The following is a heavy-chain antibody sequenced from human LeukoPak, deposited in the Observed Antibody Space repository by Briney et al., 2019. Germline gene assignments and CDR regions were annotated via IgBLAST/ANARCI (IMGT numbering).Heavy chain of an antibody. D-gene: IGHD4-17*01. CDR3: ARDAENYGDYGFNWFDP. CDR2: ISSSSSYI. Sequence: PGGSLRLSCAASGFTFSNYGMNWVRQAPGKGLEWVSSISSSSSYIYYADSVKGRFTISRDNAKNSLYLQMNSLRAEDTAVYYCARDAENYGDYGFNWFDPWGQGTLVTVSS. J-gene: IGHJ5*02. V-gene: IGHV3-21*01. CDR1: GFTFSNYG.